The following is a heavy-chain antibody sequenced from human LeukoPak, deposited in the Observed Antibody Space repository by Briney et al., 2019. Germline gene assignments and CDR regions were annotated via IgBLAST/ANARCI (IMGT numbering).Heavy chain of an antibody. Sequence: GGSLRLSXAASGFTVCSNYMSWVRQAPGKGLEWVSAISGSGGSTYYADSVKGRFTISRDNSKNTLYLQMNSLRAEDTAVYYCAKDSYYGSGYDYWGQGTLVTVSS. D-gene: IGHD3-10*01. CDR1: GFTVCSNY. CDR2: ISGSGGST. V-gene: IGHV3-23*01. CDR3: AKDSYYGSGYDY. J-gene: IGHJ4*02.